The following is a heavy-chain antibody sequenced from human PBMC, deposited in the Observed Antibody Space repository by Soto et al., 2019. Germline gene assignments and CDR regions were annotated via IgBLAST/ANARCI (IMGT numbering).Heavy chain of an antibody. V-gene: IGHV4-30-4*01. D-gene: IGHD3-22*01. Sequence: QVQLQESGPGLVKPSQTLSLTCTVSGGSISSGDYYWSWIRQPPGKGLEWLGYISYSGSTYYNPSRKSRVTISVDTSKNQFSLKLSSVTAADTAVYYCARVTHYYDSSGYGYWGQGTRVTGSS. CDR2: ISYSGST. CDR3: ARVTHYYDSSGYGY. J-gene: IGHJ4*02. CDR1: GGSISSGDYY.